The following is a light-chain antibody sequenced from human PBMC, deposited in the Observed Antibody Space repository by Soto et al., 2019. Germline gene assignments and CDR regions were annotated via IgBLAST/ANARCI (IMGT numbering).Light chain of an antibody. CDR2: EVR. Sequence: ALTQPASVSGSPGQSITISCTGTSSDVGGYNYVSWYQQHPGKAPKLMIYEVRNRPSGVSHRFSGSKSANTASLTISGLQAEDEADYYCSSYTSSSPYVFGTGTKVTVL. CDR3: SSYTSSSPYV. J-gene: IGLJ1*01. V-gene: IGLV2-14*01. CDR1: SSDVGGYNY.